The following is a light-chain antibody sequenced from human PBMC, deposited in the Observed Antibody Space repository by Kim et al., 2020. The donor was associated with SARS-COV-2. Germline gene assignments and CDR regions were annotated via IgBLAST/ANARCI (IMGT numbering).Light chain of an antibody. CDR1: QSVSTN. V-gene: IGKV3D-15*01. CDR3: QQYNTWLIT. J-gene: IGKJ5*01. CDR2: GAS. Sequence: EILMTQSPATLSVSPGERATLSCRASQSVSTNLAWYQQQPGQAPRLLIYGASTRATGIPARFSGSGFGTEFTLTISSLQSEDFAIYYCQQYNTWLITFGQGTRLEIK.